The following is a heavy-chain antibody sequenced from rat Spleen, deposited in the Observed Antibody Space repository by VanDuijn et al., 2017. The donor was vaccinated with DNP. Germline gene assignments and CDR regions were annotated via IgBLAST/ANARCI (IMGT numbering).Heavy chain of an antibody. J-gene: IGHJ3*01. Sequence: QVQLQQSGAELAKPGSSVMISCRASGYTFTTYYIGWIKQTTRQGLEYIGYINTGSGGTNYNEKFKGKATLTVDKSSSTAFMQLSSLTYDDSAVYYCARGGGPRAYWGQGTLVTVSS. CDR1: GYTFTTYY. CDR3: ARGGGPRAY. CDR2: INTGSGGT. V-gene: IGHV1-43*01.